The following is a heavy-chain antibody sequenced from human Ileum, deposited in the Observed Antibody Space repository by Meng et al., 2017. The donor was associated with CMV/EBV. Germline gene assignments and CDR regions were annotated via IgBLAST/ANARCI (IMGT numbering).Heavy chain of an antibody. J-gene: IGHJ6*02. CDR2: ISWNSGSI. CDR1: GFTFDDYA. CDR3: VRTKYSSSYGGMDV. V-gene: IGHV3-9*01. D-gene: IGHD6-6*01. Sequence: SLKISCAASGFTFDDYAMHWVRQAPGKGLEWVSGISWNSGSIGYADSVKGRFTISRDNAKNSLYLQMNSLRAEDTAVYFCVRTKYSSSYGGMDVWGQGTTVTVSS.